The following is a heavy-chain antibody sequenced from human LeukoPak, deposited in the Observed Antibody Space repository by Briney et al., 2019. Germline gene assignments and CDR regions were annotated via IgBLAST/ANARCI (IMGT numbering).Heavy chain of an antibody. CDR3: ARVRCSGGSCYMSNWFGS. Sequence: ASVKVSCKASGYTFTAYYMHWVRQAPGQGLEWMGWINPNSGGTNYGEKFQGRVTMTRDTSLSSAYLELSSLRSDDTALYYCARVRCSGGSCYMSNWFGSWGQGTLVTVSS. CDR2: INPNSGGT. D-gene: IGHD2-15*01. CDR1: GYTFTAYY. V-gene: IGHV1-2*02. J-gene: IGHJ5*01.